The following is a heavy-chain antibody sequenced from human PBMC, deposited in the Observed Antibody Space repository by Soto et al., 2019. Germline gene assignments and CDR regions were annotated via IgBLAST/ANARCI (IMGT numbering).Heavy chain of an antibody. Sequence: SETLSLTCTVSGGSIRSGGDDGTWIRQHPGKGLEWIGYIYYSGSTYYNPSLKSRVTISVDTSNNQFSLKLSSVTAADTAVYYCARGGYYDSSGYSWFDPWGQGTLVTVSS. CDR1: GGSIRSGGDD. CDR3: ARGGYYDSSGYSWFDP. J-gene: IGHJ5*02. V-gene: IGHV4-31*03. D-gene: IGHD3-22*01. CDR2: IYYSGST.